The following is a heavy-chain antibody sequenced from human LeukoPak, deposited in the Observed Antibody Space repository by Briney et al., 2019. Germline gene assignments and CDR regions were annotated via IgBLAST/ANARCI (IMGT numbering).Heavy chain of an antibody. CDR3: AGESFSRRAGITMVRGVITY. CDR1: GYTFTSYG. V-gene: IGHV1-18*01. CDR2: ISAYNGNT. D-gene: IGHD3-10*01. Sequence: ASVKVSCKASGYTFTSYGISWVRQAPGQGLEWMGWISAYNGNTNYAQKLQGRVTIITDESTSTAYMELITLRSGDTAVYYCAGESFSRRAGITMVRGVITYWGQGTLVTVSS. J-gene: IGHJ4*02.